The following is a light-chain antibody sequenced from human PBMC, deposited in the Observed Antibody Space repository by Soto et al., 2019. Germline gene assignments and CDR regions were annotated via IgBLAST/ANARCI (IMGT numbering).Light chain of an antibody. Sequence: EIVLTQFPATLSLSPGERATLSCRASQSVSSYLAWYQQKPGQAPRLLIYGASNRATGIPARFSGSGSGTDFTLTINSLESEDFAVYYCQQRSDWRLTFGGGTKVEIK. J-gene: IGKJ4*01. V-gene: IGKV3-11*01. CDR2: GAS. CDR1: QSVSSY. CDR3: QQRSDWRLT.